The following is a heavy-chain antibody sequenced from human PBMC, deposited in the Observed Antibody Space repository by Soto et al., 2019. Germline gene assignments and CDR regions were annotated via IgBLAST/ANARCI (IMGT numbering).Heavy chain of an antibody. Sequence: SQTLSLTCPISGDSVSSNSAAWNWIRQSPSRGLEWLGRTYYRSKWYNDYAVSVKSRITINPDTSKNQFSLQLNSVTPEDTAVYYCARAGIAAAGTYYYGTDVWGQGTTVTVSS. D-gene: IGHD6-13*01. V-gene: IGHV6-1*01. CDR3: ARAGIAAAGTYYYGTDV. CDR2: TYYRSKWYN. J-gene: IGHJ6*02. CDR1: GDSVSSNSAA.